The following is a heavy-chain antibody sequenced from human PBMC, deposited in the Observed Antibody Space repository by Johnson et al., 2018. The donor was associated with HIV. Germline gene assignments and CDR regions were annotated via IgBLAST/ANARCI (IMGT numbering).Heavy chain of an antibody. CDR1: GFTFSSYG. Sequence: QVQLVESGGGVVQPGRSLRLSCAASGFTFSSYGMHWVRQAPGKGLEWVAVIWYDGTNRYYGDSVKGRFTISRDNSKNTVYLQMNGLRAEDTAVYHCAKYRMAGPGATGPFDIWGQGTVVTVSS. J-gene: IGHJ3*02. CDR2: IWYDGTNR. D-gene: IGHD6-13*01. CDR3: AKYRMAGPGATGPFDI. V-gene: IGHV3-33*06.